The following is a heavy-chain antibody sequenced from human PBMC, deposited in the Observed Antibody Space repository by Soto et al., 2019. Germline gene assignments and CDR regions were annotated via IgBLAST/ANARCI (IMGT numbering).Heavy chain of an antibody. CDR2: ISYDGSNK. CDR3: ARDPEGPLLWSSLDY. CDR1: GSTFSSYA. Sequence: QVQLVESGGGVVQPGRSLRLSCAASGSTFSSYAMHWVRQAPGKGLEWVAVISYDGSNKYYADSVKGRFTISRDNSKNTLYLQMNSLRAEDTAVYYCARDPEGPLLWSSLDYWGQGTLVTVSS. D-gene: IGHD3-10*01. J-gene: IGHJ4*02. V-gene: IGHV3-30-3*01.